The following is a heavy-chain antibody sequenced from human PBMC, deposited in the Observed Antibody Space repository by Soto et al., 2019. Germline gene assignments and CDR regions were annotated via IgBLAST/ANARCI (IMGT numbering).Heavy chain of an antibody. V-gene: IGHV3-23*01. D-gene: IGHD2-2*01. CDR1: GFTFSSYA. Sequence: GGSLRLSCAASGFTFSSYAMSWVRQAPGKGLEWVSAISGSGGSTYYADSVKGRFTISRDNSKNTLYLQMNSLRAEDTAVYYCAKEGVDGIVVVPAAMLGGDFDYWGQGTLVTVSS. CDR3: AKEGVDGIVVVPAAMLGGDFDY. CDR2: ISGSGGST. J-gene: IGHJ4*02.